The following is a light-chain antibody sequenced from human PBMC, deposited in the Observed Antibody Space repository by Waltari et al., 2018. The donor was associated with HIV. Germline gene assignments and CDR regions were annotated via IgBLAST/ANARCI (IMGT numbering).Light chain of an antibody. V-gene: IGLV1-44*01. CDR1: RSNIGSNP. CDR3: AAWDDSLDGL. CDR2: DNN. J-gene: IGLJ2*01. Sequence: QSVLTQPPSASGTPGQRVTISCSGRRSNIGSNPVSWYQQLPGTAPKLLISDNNQRPSGAPDRFSGSKSGTSASLAISGLQSEDEGDYYCAAWDDSLDGLFGGGTKLTV.